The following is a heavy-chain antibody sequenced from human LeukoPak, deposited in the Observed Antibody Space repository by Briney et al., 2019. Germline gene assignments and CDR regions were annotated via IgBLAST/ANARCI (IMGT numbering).Heavy chain of an antibody. CDR3: ARDKHGGHDY. CDR1: GGTYSIYA. V-gene: IGHV1-69*01. CDR2: IIPIFGTA. Sequence: SVKVSCKASGGTYSIYAISWVRQAPGQGLEWMGGIIPIFGTANYAQKFQGRVTITADESTSTAYMELSSLRSEDTAVYYCARDKHGGHDYWGQGTLVTVFS. J-gene: IGHJ4*02.